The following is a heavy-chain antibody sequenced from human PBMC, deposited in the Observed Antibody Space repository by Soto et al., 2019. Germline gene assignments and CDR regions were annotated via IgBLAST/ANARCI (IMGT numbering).Heavy chain of an antibody. D-gene: IGHD2-8*01. CDR2: TYSSGSP. CDR3: ASHRTFWPFDS. V-gene: IGHV4-39*01. CDR1: GGSISSSSYY. Sequence: PSETLSLTCTVSGGSISSSSYYWGWIRQPPGKALEWIGSTYSSGSPYYNPSLKSRVIISVDRSKNQFSLSLRSVTAADTAVYYCASHRTFWPFDSWGQGTVVTVSS. J-gene: IGHJ4*02.